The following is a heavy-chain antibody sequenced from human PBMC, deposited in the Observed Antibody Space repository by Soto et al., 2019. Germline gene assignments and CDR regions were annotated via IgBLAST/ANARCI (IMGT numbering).Heavy chain of an antibody. CDR2: ISYDGSNK. Sequence: QVQLVESGGGVVQPGRSLRLSCAASGFTFSSYGMHWVRQAPGKGLEWVAVISYDGSNKYYADSVKGRFTISRDNSKNTLYLQMNSLRAEDTAVYYCGKDLGWYYFDYWGQGTLVTVSS. V-gene: IGHV3-30*18. J-gene: IGHJ4*02. D-gene: IGHD2-15*01. CDR1: GFTFSSYG. CDR3: GKDLGWYYFDY.